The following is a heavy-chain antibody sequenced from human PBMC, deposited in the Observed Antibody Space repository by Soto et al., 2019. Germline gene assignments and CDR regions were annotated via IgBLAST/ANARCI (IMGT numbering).Heavy chain of an antibody. J-gene: IGHJ6*02. CDR3: ARGETNYYGMDV. CDR1: GYSFTSYA. D-gene: IGHD3-16*01. CDR2: INAGNGNT. V-gene: IGHV1-3*01. Sequence: QVQLVQSGAEVKKPGASVKVSCKASGYSFTSYAMHWVRQAPGQRLEWMGWINAGNGNTKYSQKFQGRVTITRDTSASTAYMELSSLRSEDTAVYYCARGETNYYGMDVWGQGTTVTVSS.